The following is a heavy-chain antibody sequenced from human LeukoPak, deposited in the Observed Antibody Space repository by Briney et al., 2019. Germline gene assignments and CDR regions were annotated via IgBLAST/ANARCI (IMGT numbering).Heavy chain of an antibody. CDR1: GGSIRNSSFY. CDR2: INHSGST. J-gene: IGHJ4*02. D-gene: IGHD1-14*01. Sequence: SETLSLTCAVSGGSIRNSSFYWGWIRQPPGKGLEWIGEINHSGSTNYNPSLKSRVTISVDTSKNQFSLKLSSVTAADTAVYYCARGITGYWGQGTLVTVSS. V-gene: IGHV4-39*07. CDR3: ARGITGY.